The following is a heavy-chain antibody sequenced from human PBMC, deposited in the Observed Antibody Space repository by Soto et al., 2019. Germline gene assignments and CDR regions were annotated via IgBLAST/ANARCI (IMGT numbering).Heavy chain of an antibody. Sequence: GGSLRLSCAASGFTFDDYAMHWVRQAPGKGLEWVSLISWDGGSTYYADSVKGRFTISRDNSKNSLYLQMNSLRAEDTALYYCANDHTGGYSGYDSDYYGMDVWGQGTTVTVSS. D-gene: IGHD5-12*01. V-gene: IGHV3-43D*03. J-gene: IGHJ6*02. CDR3: ANDHTGGYSGYDSDYYGMDV. CDR2: ISWDGGST. CDR1: GFTFDDYA.